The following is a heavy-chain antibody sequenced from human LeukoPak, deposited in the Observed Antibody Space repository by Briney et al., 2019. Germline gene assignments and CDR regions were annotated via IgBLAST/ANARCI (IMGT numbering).Heavy chain of an antibody. V-gene: IGHV1-2*06. CDR2: INPNSGGT. Sequence: ASVKVSCKASGYTFTGYYMPWVRQAPGQGLEWMGRINPNSGGTNYAQKFQGRVTMTGDTSISTAYMELSRLRSDDTAVYYCYLYYYDSSGYSYYFDYWGQGTLVTVSS. CDR1: GYTFTGYY. J-gene: IGHJ4*02. CDR3: YLYYYDSSGYSYYFDY. D-gene: IGHD3-22*01.